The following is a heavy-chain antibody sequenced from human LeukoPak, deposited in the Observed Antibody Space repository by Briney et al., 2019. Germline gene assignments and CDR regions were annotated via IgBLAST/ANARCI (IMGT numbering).Heavy chain of an antibody. V-gene: IGHV4-34*01. CDR3: ARGQLRLSN. CDR2: IDHSGST. D-gene: IGHD6-25*01. CDR1: GGSFNGYY. J-gene: IGHJ4*02. Sequence: SETLSLTCAVYGGSFNGYYWTWIRQPPGKGLEWIGEIDHSGSTDYNPSLKSRVTISVDTSKNQFSLKLNSVTAADTAVYYCARGQLRLSNWGQGSLVIVSS.